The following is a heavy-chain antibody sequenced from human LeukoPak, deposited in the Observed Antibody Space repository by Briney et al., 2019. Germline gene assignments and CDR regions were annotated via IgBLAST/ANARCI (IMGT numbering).Heavy chain of an antibody. CDR3: AREDYSSGWYFDY. Sequence: PSETLSLTCTVSGGSISSGTYYWSWIRQPAGKGLEWIGRIYTRGSTNYNPSLKSRVTISVDTSKNQFSLRLSSVTAADTAVHYCAREDYSSGWYFDYWGQGTLVTVSS. D-gene: IGHD6-19*01. CDR2: IYTRGST. CDR1: GGSISSGTYY. J-gene: IGHJ4*02. V-gene: IGHV4-61*02.